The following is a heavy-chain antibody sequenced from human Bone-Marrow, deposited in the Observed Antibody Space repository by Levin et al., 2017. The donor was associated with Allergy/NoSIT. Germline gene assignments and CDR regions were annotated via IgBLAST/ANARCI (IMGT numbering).Heavy chain of an antibody. D-gene: IGHD4-23*01. J-gene: IGHJ4*02. CDR2: MSSGGRTI. V-gene: IGHV3-11*01. CDR1: GFTFSDYY. Sequence: GESLKISCAASGFTFSDYYMSWIRQAPGKGLEWISYMSSGGRTIYYADSVKGRFTISRDNDKKSLYLQMDNLRAEDTAVYYCAGEGKNTYLDFLGQGTLVTVSS. CDR3: AGEGKNTYLDF.